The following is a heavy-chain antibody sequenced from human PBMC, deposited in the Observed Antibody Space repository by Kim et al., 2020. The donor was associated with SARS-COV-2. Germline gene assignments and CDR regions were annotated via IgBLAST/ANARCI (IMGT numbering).Heavy chain of an antibody. CDR2: IIPIFGTA. D-gene: IGHD3-10*01. J-gene: IGHJ4*02. CDR1: GGTFSSYA. Sequence: SVKVSCKASGGTFSSYAISWVRQAPGQGLEWMGGIIPIFGTANYAQKFQGRVTITADESTSTAYMELSSLRSEDTAVYYCAREIIGDDGSGSGTVFGYWGQGTLVTVSS. V-gene: IGHV1-69*13. CDR3: AREIIGDDGSGSGTVFGY.